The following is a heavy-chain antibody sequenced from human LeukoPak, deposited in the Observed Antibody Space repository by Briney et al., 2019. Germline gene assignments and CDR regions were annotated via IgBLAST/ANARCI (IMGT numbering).Heavy chain of an antibody. V-gene: IGHV3-33*01. J-gene: IGHJ3*02. D-gene: IGHD2-15*01. CDR2: IWYDGSNK. CDR3: ARVLCSGGTCLDAFDI. Sequence: SGGSLRLSCVASGFTFSSYGMYWVRQAPGKGLEWVAVIWYDGSNKYYADSVKGRFTTSRDNSKNTLYLQMNSLRAEDTAVYYCARVLCSGGTCLDAFDIWGQGTMVTVSS. CDR1: GFTFSSYG.